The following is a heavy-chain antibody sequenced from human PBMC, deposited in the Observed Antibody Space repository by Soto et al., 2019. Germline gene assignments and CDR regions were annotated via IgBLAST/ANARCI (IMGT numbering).Heavy chain of an antibody. V-gene: IGHV3-48*01. D-gene: IGHD4-17*01. J-gene: IGHJ6*03. CDR1: GFTFSSYG. CDR2: ISGRSNTI. CDR3: ARDLVDGDYYYYMDV. Sequence: GGSLRLSCAASGFTFSSYGMNWVRQAPGKGLEWVSYISGRSNTIYYADSVKGRYTISRDNAKNSLYLQMNSLRAEDTAVYYCARDLVDGDYYYYMDVWGKGTTVTVSS.